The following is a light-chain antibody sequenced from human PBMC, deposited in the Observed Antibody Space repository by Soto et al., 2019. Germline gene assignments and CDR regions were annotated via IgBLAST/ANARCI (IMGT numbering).Light chain of an antibody. J-gene: IGKJ3*01. CDR2: GTS. V-gene: IGKV3-20*01. Sequence: ILTQSPATLSLSPGEXATLSCRASRSISDSYLFWCQQKPGQAPRLLIYGTSIRATGVSDRFSGSGSGTDFTLTISRLEPADVAVYYCQHYGSSPLFTFAPGTKV. CDR3: QHYGSSPLFT. CDR1: RSISDSY.